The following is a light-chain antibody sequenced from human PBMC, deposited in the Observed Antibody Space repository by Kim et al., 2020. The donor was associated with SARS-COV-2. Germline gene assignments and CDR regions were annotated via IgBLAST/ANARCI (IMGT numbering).Light chain of an antibody. J-gene: IGKJ2*01. CDR3: LQYNSWPPSPYT. CDR2: GAS. CDR1: QSVRSN. V-gene: IGKV3-15*01. Sequence: EIVMTQSPATLSVSPGERATLSCRVSQSVRSNLAWYQHRPGQAPRLLIYGASTRATAIPARFSGSGSGTEFTLTISILQPEDFAVYYCLQYNSWPPSPYTFGPGTELEI.